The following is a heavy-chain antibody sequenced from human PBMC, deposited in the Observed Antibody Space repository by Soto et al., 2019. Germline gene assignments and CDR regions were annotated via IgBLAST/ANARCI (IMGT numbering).Heavy chain of an antibody. J-gene: IGHJ5*02. CDR3: ARGRGEFDA. CDR2: INHSGNT. CDR1: GASLSDNY. Sequence: SETLSLTCAVYGASLSDNYCNRLRQPPGKGLEWIGEINHSGNTNYNPSLRSRVTISIDTSKNQLSLNLRSVSAADTAVYYCARGRGEFDAWGKGTQVTVAS. D-gene: IGHD3-16*01. V-gene: IGHV4-34*01.